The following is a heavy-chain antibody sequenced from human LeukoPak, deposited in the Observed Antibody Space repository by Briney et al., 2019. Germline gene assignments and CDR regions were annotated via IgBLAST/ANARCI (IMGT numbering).Heavy chain of an antibody. D-gene: IGHD5-18*01. J-gene: IGHJ1*01. V-gene: IGHV3-23*01. CDR3: AKGDSYGNKYFQH. CDR2: ISGSGGST. Sequence: GGSLRLPCAASGFTFSSYGMSWVRQAPGKGLEWVSAISGSGGSTYFADSVRGRFTISRDNSKNTLYLQMNSLRADDTAVYHCAKGDSYGNKYFQHWGQGTLVTVSS. CDR1: GFTFSSYG.